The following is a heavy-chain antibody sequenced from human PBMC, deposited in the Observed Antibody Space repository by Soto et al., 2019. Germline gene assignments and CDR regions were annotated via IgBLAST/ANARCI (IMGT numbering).Heavy chain of an antibody. V-gene: IGHV4-59*08. CDR2: IYYSGST. D-gene: IGHD2-15*01. Sequence: SETLSLTCTVSGGSISSYYWSWIRQPPGKGLEWIGYIYYSGSTNYNPSLKSRVTISVDTSKNQFSLKLSSVTAADTAVYYCARHFFKLRPSLPNAFDIWGQGTMVTVSS. CDR3: ARHFFKLRPSLPNAFDI. CDR1: GGSISSYY. J-gene: IGHJ3*02.